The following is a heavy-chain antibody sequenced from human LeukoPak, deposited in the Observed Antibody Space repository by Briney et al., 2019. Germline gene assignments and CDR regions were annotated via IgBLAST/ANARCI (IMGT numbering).Heavy chain of an antibody. CDR3: GSIGGRSKAAKGDAFDI. Sequence: PGGSLRLSCAASGFTFSSYWMHWVRQAPGKGLEWVSSISSGSTYMYYADSVKGRFTISRDNAQNSMYLQMNSLRAEDTAVYYCGSIGGRSKAAKGDAFDIWGQGTMVTVSS. CDR2: ISSGSTYM. D-gene: IGHD6-6*01. J-gene: IGHJ3*02. CDR1: GFTFSSYW. V-gene: IGHV3-21*01.